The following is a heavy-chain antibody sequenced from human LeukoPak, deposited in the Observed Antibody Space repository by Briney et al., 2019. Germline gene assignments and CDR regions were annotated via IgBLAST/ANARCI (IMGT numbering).Heavy chain of an antibody. CDR1: GYTFTGYY. CDR2: INPSGGST. V-gene: IGHV1-46*01. Sequence: ASVKVSCKASGYTFTGYYMHWVRQAPGQGLEWMGIINPSGGSTSYAQKFQGRVTMTRDTSTSTVYMELSSLRSEDTAVYYCARAERRGSYGDYVGYWGRGTLVTVSS. J-gene: IGHJ4*02. D-gene: IGHD4-17*01. CDR3: ARAERRGSYGDYVGY.